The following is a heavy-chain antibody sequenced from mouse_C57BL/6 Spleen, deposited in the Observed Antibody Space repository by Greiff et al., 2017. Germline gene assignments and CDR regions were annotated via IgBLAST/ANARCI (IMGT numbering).Heavy chain of an antibody. CDR2: ISDGGSYT. D-gene: IGHD2-9*01. CDR1: GFTFSSYA. V-gene: IGHV5-4*01. J-gene: IGHJ4*01. CDR3: ARDPTMVTTAMDY. Sequence: DVMLVESGGGLVKPGGSLKLSCAASGFTFSSYAMSWVRQTPEKRLEWVATISDGGSYTYYPDNVKGRFTNSRDNAKNNRYLQMSHLKSEDTAMYYCARDPTMVTTAMDYWGQGTSVTVSS.